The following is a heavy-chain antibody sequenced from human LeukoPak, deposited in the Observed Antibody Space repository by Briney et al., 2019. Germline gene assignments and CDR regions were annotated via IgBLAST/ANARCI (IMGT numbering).Heavy chain of an antibody. Sequence: GSSVKVSCKASGGTFSSYAISWVRQAPGQGLEWMGRIIPILGIASYAQKFQGRVTITADKSTSTAYMELSSLRSEDTAVYYCASTYYYDSSGYDELDYWGQGTLVTVSS. J-gene: IGHJ4*02. CDR2: IIPILGIA. CDR1: GGTFSSYA. CDR3: ASTYYYDSSGYDELDY. V-gene: IGHV1-69*04. D-gene: IGHD3-22*01.